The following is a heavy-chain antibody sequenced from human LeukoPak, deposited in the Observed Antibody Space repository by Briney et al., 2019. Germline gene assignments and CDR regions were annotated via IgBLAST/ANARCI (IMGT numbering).Heavy chain of an antibody. CDR3: ARDLLGWELHYFDY. D-gene: IGHD1-26*01. V-gene: IGHV3-21*01. CDR2: ISVSSSYI. Sequence: GGSLRLSCAASGFTFSTYNMNWVRQAPGKGLEWVSSISVSSSYIYYADSVKGPFSISRDNANNSLYLQMNSLRAEDTAVYYCARDLLGWELHYFDYWGQGTLVTVSS. J-gene: IGHJ4*02. CDR1: GFTFSTYN.